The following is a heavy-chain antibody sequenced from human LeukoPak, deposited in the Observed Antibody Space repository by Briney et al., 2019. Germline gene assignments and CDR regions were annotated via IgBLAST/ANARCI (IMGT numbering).Heavy chain of an antibody. J-gene: IGHJ6*02. CDR1: GDSVSSNSAA. CDR3: AREYGDYYYGLDV. Sequence: PSQTLSLTCAISGDSVSSNSAAWSWIRQSPSRGLEWLGRTYYRSKWFNDYAVSVKSRITINPDTSKSQFSLQLNSVTPEDTAVYYCAREYGDYYYGLDVWGQGTTVTVSS. D-gene: IGHD4-17*01. CDR2: TYYRSKWFN. V-gene: IGHV6-1*01.